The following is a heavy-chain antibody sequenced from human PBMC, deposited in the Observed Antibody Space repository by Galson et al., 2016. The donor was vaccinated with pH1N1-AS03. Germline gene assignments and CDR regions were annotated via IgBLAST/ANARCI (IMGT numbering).Heavy chain of an antibody. V-gene: IGHV3-7*01. CDR2: MNQDESEK. D-gene: IGHD2-21*01. CDR3: VRDQHRASPGKSFDF. CDR1: GFTFSTYW. J-gene: IGHJ4*02. Sequence: SLRLSCAASGFTFSTYWMSWVRQAPGKGLEWVANMNQDESEKYYVGSVKGRFTIFRDNAKNSLYLQMNSLRAEDTALYYCVRDQHRASPGKSFDFWGQGTLVTVSS.